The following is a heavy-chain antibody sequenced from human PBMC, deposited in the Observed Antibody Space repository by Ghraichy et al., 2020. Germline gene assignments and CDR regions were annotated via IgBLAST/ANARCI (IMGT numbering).Heavy chain of an antibody. Sequence: SETLSLTCAVYGGSFSGYYWSWIRQPPGKGLEWIWEINHIGSTNYNPSLKSRVTISVDTSKNQFSLKLSSVTAADTAVYYCASRGASSGYYRDYWGQGTLVTVSS. D-gene: IGHD3-22*01. V-gene: IGHV4-34*01. CDR2: INHIGST. J-gene: IGHJ4*02. CDR1: GGSFSGYY. CDR3: ASRGASSGYYRDY.